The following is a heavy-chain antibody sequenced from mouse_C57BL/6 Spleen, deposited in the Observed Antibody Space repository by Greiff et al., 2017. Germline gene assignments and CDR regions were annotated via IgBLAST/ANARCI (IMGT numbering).Heavy chain of an antibody. CDR1: GYTFTSYW. CDR3: ARAGYYGSGRFDV. CDR2: INPSNGGT. Sequence: QVQLQPGTELVKPGASVKLSCKASGYTFTSYWMHWVMQRPGQGLEWIGNINPSNGGTNYYEKFKSKATLTVDKSSSTAYMQLSSLTSEDAAVYYCARAGYYGSGRFDVWGKGTTVTVSS. J-gene: IGHJ1*03. V-gene: IGHV1-53*01. D-gene: IGHD1-1*01.